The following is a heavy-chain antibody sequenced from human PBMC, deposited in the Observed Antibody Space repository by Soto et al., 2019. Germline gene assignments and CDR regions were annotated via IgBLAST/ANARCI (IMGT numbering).Heavy chain of an antibody. V-gene: IGHV1-18*01. Sequence: ASVKVSCKASGYTFNTYGINWVRQAPGQGLEWMGWISAYNGNTNYAEKVRGRVTMTTDTSTSTAYMELRSLRSDDTAVYYCAREALYSSGWYYSDYWGQGTPVTVSS. CDR2: ISAYNGNT. CDR3: AREALYSSGWYYSDY. J-gene: IGHJ4*02. CDR1: GYTFNTYG. D-gene: IGHD6-13*01.